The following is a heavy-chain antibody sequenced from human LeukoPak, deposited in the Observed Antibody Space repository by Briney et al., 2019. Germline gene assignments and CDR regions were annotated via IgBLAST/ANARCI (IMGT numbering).Heavy chain of an antibody. V-gene: IGHV3-23*01. J-gene: IGHJ4*02. CDR3: AKEDYDFWSGPRGADY. CDR1: GFTFRGYV. CDR2: ISGSGGST. Sequence: GGSLRLSCAASGFTFRGYVLAWVRQAPGKGLEWVSAISGSGGSTYYADSVKGRFTISRDNSKNTLYLQMNSLRAEDTAVYYCAKEDYDFWSGPRGADYWGQGTLVTVSS. D-gene: IGHD3-3*01.